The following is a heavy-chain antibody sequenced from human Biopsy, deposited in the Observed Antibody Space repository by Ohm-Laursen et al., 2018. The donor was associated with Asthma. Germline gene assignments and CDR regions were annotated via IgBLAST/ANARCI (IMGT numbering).Heavy chain of an antibody. V-gene: IGHV3-30*18. J-gene: IGHJ3*02. CDR3: AKERYYDFWSGYPI. CDR2: MSFDGRQT. CDR1: GFTFSTYG. Sequence: SSLRLSCAASGFTFSTYGMHWVRQAPGKGLEWVAVMSFDGRQTYYADSVKGRFTISRDNSKNTLYLQMNSLRAEDTAVYYCAKERYYDFWSGYPIWGQGTMVTVSS. D-gene: IGHD3-3*01.